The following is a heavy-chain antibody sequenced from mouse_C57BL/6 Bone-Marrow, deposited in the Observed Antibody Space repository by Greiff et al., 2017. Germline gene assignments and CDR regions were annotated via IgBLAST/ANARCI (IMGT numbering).Heavy chain of an antibody. J-gene: IGHJ3*01. V-gene: IGHV5-4*01. Sequence: EVMLVESGGGLVKPGGSLKLSCAASGFTFSSYAMSWVRQTPEKRLAWVATISDGGSYTYYPDNVKGRFTISRDNAKNNLYLQMSHLKSEDTAMYYCAREGTTIVRRIFAYWGQGTLVTVPA. CDR3: AREGTTIVRRIFAY. CDR2: ISDGGSYT. D-gene: IGHD2-5*01. CDR1: GFTFSSYA.